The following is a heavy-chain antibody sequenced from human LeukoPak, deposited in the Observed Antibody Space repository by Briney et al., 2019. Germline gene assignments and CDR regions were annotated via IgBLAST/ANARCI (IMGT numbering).Heavy chain of an antibody. Sequence: SGGSLRLSCGASGFTFSSYAMSWVRQAPGKGLEWVSAITGSGGTTFYPDSVKGRFTISRDNSKKTLYLQMNSLRDEDTAVYYCAKDLSSTWPDAFDIWGRGTMVTVSS. D-gene: IGHD6-13*01. CDR2: ITGSGGTT. J-gene: IGHJ3*02. CDR3: AKDLSSTWPDAFDI. CDR1: GFTFSSYA. V-gene: IGHV3-23*01.